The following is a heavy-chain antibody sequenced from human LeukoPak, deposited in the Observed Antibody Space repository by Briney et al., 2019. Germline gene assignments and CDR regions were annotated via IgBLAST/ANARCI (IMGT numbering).Heavy chain of an antibody. Sequence: SVKVSCKASGGTFSSYAISWVRQAPGQGLEWMGGIIPIFGTANYAQKFQGRVTITADESTSTAYMELSSLRSEDTAVYYCAREVVAATRSEYYLDYWGQGTLVTVSS. V-gene: IGHV1-69*13. D-gene: IGHD2-15*01. CDR3: AREVVAATRSEYYLDY. CDR2: IIPIFGTA. J-gene: IGHJ4*02. CDR1: GGTFSSYA.